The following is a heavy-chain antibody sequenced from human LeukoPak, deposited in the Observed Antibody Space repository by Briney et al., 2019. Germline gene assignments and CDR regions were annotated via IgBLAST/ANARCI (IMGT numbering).Heavy chain of an antibody. V-gene: IGHV3-30*19. CDR2: IWYDGSNK. J-gene: IGHJ6*02. CDR3: ARTGSLEPSPLYYGMDV. Sequence: LPGGSLRLSCAASGFTFSSYGMHWVRQAPGKGLEWVAVIWYDGSNKYYADSVKGRFTISRDNSKNTLYLQMNSLRAEDTAVYYCARTGSLEPSPLYYGMDVWGQGTTVTVSS. D-gene: IGHD1-1*01. CDR1: GFTFSSYG.